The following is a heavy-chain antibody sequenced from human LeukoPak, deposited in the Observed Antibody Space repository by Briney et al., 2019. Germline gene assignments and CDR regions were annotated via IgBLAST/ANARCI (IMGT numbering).Heavy chain of an antibody. CDR1: GGSISSYY. CDR2: IYYSGST. CDR3: ARVIAAAGQYYYYYGMDV. V-gene: IGHV4-59*01. J-gene: IGHJ6*02. Sequence: SETLSLTCTVSGGSISSYYWSWIRQPPGKGLEWIGYIYYSGSTNYNPSLKSRVTISVDTSKNQFSLMLSSVTAADTAVYYCARVIAAAGQYYYYYGMDVWGQGTTVTVSS. D-gene: IGHD6-13*01.